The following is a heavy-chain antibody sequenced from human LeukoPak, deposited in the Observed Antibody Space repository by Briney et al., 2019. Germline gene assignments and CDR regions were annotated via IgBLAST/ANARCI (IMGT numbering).Heavy chain of an antibody. J-gene: IGHJ4*02. CDR3: AREKGRGVISPYYDY. V-gene: IGHV3-53*01. D-gene: IGHD3-10*01. Sequence: GGSLRLSCAASGLTVRNNYMSWVRQAPGKGLEWVSVVYSDGSTYYEDSVKGRFTISRDTSKNTLSLQMNSLRVEDTAVYYCAREKGRGVISPYYDYWGQGTLVTVSS. CDR2: VYSDGST. CDR1: GLTVRNNY.